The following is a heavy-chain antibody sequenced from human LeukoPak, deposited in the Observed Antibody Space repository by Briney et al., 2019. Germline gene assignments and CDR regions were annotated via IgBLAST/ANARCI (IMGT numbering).Heavy chain of an antibody. CDR2: IYYSGST. V-gene: IGHV4-39*01. CDR3: ASRNDILTGYVFDY. J-gene: IGHJ4*02. CDR1: GGSVSSSIYY. D-gene: IGHD3-9*01. Sequence: SETLSLTCTVSGGSVSSSIYYWGWIRQPPGKGLEWIGSIYYSGSTSYNPSLKSRVTISVDTSKNQFSLKLTSVTAADTAVYYCASRNDILTGYVFDYWGQGTLVTVSS.